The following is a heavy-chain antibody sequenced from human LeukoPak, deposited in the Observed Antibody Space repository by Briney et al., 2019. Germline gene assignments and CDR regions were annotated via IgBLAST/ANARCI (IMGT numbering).Heavy chain of an antibody. CDR3: AKGYCSGGSCHNWFDP. CDR2: INPNSGGT. D-gene: IGHD2-15*01. CDR1: GYTFTGYY. J-gene: IGHJ5*02. V-gene: IGHV1-2*02. Sequence: ASVKVSXKASGYTFTGYYMHWVRQAPGQGLEWMGWINPNSGGTNYAQKFQGRVTMTRDTSISTAYMELSRLRSDDTAVYYCAKGYCSGGSCHNWFDPWGQGTLVTVSS.